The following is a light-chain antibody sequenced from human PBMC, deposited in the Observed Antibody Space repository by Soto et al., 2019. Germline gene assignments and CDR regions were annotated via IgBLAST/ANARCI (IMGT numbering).Light chain of an antibody. CDR3: QQYNSWPYT. CDR1: QSVSSI. Sequence: EIVMTQSPATLSVSPGERATLSCRASQSVSSILAWYQQKPGQAPRLLIYGASTRATGIPARFSGSGSGTEVTLTISSLQSEDFAVYYCQQYNSWPYTFGQGTKLEIK. CDR2: GAS. V-gene: IGKV3-15*01. J-gene: IGKJ2*01.